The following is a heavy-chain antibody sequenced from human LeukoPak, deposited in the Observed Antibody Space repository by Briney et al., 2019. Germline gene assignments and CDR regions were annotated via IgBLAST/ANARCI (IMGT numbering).Heavy chain of an antibody. Sequence: GGSLRLSCGASGFTFSSYAMHWVRQAPGKGLEWVAVISYDGSNKYYADSVKGRFTISRDNSKNTLYLQMNSLRAEDTAVYYCARGPLQLGYCSSTSCYLPIDYWGQGTLVTVSS. CDR1: GFTFSSYA. CDR3: ARGPLQLGYCSSTSCYLPIDY. J-gene: IGHJ4*02. CDR2: ISYDGSNK. D-gene: IGHD2-2*01. V-gene: IGHV3-30-3*01.